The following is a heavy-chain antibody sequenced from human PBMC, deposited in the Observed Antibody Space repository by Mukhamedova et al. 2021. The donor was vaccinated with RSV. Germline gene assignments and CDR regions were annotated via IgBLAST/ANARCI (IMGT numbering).Heavy chain of an antibody. CDR2: IYTSGST. CDR3: ARSDDFWSGYSPPSVWFDP. Sequence: GRIYTSGSTNYNPSLKSRVTISVDTSKNQFSLKLSSVTAADTAVYYCARSDDFWSGYSPPSVWFDPWGQGTLVTVSS. D-gene: IGHD3-3*01. J-gene: IGHJ5*02. V-gene: IGHV4-61*02.